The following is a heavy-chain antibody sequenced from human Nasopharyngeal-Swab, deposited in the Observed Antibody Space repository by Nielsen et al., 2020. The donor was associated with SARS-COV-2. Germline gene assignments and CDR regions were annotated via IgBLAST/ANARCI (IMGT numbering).Heavy chain of an antibody. CDR3: ARSGTVGAPGFDY. CDR1: GYAFTACA. D-gene: IGHD1-26*01. J-gene: IGHJ4*02. V-gene: IGHV1-3*01. Sequence: ASVKVSCKASGYAFTACAIHWVRPAPGQRLEWMAWINAGTGNREYSQKFQGRVTITTDASAGTVHMELRSLRSEDTAMYYCARSGTVGAPGFDYWGQGTLVTVSS. CDR2: INAGTGNR.